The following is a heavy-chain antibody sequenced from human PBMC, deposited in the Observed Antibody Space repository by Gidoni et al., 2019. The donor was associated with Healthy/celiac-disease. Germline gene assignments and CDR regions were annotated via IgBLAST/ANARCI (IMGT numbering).Heavy chain of an antibody. Sequence: VQLVASGGGVVQPGRSLRLSCAASGFTFSRYPMHWVRQAPGKGPEGVAVRSDDGSNKYYEDTVKGRVTIARDNSKNTLYLQMNSLRAEDTAVYYCAKDGAMGDFGEWQLYYFDYWGQGTLVTVSS. CDR2: RSDDGSNK. CDR1: GFTFSRYP. J-gene: IGHJ4*02. CDR3: AKDGAMGDFGEWQLYYFDY. D-gene: IGHD3-10*01. V-gene: IGHV3-30*18.